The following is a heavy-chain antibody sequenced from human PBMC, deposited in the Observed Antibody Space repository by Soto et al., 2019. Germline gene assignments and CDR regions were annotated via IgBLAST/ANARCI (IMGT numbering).Heavy chain of an antibody. Sequence: QVQLVESGGGLVKPGGSLRLSCAASGFSLSAYYMTWIRQAPGKGLEWLSYITTTGNYTDYADSVKGRFTTSRDNAKNSLYLQMNSRRADDTAVYYCARVLSGTRSFDYWGQGTLVTVSS. J-gene: IGHJ4*02. CDR3: ARVLSGTRSFDY. CDR1: GFSLSAYY. V-gene: IGHV3-11*05. CDR2: ITTTGNYT. D-gene: IGHD5-12*01.